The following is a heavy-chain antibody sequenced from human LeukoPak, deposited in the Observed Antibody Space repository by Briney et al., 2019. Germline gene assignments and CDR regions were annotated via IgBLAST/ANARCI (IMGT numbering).Heavy chain of an antibody. CDR3: TKTFASGSRRDAFDI. V-gene: IGHV3-30*02. Sequence: GGSLRLSCAASGFTFSTYGMHWVRQAPGKGLEWVAFIRYDASDKNYAASVKGRFTISRDNAKNTLYLQMNSLRTEDTAVYYCTKTFASGSRRDAFDIWGQGTMVTVSS. CDR2: IRYDASDK. CDR1: GFTFSTYG. D-gene: IGHD1-26*01. J-gene: IGHJ3*02.